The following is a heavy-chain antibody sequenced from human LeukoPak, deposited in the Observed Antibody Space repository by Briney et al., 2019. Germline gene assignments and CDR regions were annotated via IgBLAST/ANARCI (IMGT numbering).Heavy chain of an antibody. CDR2: INPNSGGT. V-gene: IGHV1-2*02. J-gene: IGHJ4*02. CDR1: GYTFTDYY. Sequence: ASVKVSCKTSGYTFTDYYIHWVRQAPGQGLEWMGWINPNSGGTNYAQKFQGRVTMTGDTSISIAYMELSRLRSDDTAVYYCAGGIGRYSSSFFDYWGQGTLVTVSS. CDR3: AGGIGRYSSSFFDY. D-gene: IGHD1-26*01.